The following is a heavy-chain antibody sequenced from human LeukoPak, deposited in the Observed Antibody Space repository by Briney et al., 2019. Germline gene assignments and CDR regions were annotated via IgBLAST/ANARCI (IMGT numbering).Heavy chain of an antibody. V-gene: IGHV4-38-2*02. CDR2: IYHSGST. Sequence: SETLSLTCTVSGYSISSGYYWGWIRQPPGKGLEWIGSIYHSGSTYYNPSLKSRVTISVDTSKNQFSLKLSSVTAADTAVYYCARRIVVVPAAMGDYFDYWGQGTLVTVSS. CDR1: GYSISSGYY. CDR3: ARRIVVVPAAMGDYFDY. J-gene: IGHJ4*02. D-gene: IGHD2-2*01.